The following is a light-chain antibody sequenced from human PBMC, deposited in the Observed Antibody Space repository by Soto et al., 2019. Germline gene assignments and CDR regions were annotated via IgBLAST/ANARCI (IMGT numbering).Light chain of an antibody. V-gene: IGLV1-44*01. CDR3: ATWDDTLNGVL. J-gene: IGLJ2*01. CDR1: SSNIGSNS. CDR2: SNN. Sequence: QSVLTQPPSASGTPGQRVTISCSGSSSNIGSNSANWYQQLPGTAPKLLISSNNQRPSGVHARFSGSKSGTSASLAISGLHSEDEADYYCATWDDTLNGVLFGGGTKLTVL.